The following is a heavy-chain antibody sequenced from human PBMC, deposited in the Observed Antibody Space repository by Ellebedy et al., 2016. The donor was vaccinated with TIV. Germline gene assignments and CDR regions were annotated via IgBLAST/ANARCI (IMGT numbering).Heavy chain of an antibody. CDR3: VKDDYIKSGEDS. D-gene: IGHD4-11*01. Sequence: PGGSLRLSCAGSGFTFSNYPMTWVRQAPGKGLEWVLRISARGTDTHYADSVKGRFTISRDNSKNTLYLQMNSLRAEDTAVYYCVKDDYIKSGEDSWGQGTLVTVSS. J-gene: IGHJ4*02. V-gene: IGHV3-23*01. CDR1: GFTFSNYP. CDR2: ISARGTDT.